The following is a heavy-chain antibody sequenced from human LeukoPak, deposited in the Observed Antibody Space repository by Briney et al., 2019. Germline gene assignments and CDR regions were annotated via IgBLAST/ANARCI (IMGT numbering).Heavy chain of an antibody. D-gene: IGHD6-19*01. Sequence: GGSLRLSCAASGFTFSNYGMHWVRQAPGKGLEWVAVISYDGSNKYYAESVKGRFTISRDNSKNTLYLQMNSLRAEDTAVYYCAKTSSRSGWYSSYYGMDVWGQGTTVTVSS. CDR3: AKTSSRSGWYSSYYGMDV. J-gene: IGHJ6*02. CDR2: ISYDGSNK. CDR1: GFTFSNYG. V-gene: IGHV3-30*18.